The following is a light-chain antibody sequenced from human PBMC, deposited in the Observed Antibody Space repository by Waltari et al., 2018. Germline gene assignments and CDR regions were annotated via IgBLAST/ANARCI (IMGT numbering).Light chain of an antibody. J-gene: IGKJ4*01. V-gene: IGKV1-9*01. CDR1: QGISSH. CDR2: GAS. CDR3: QQLNSYPLT. Sequence: DIQLTQSPSFLSASVGDRVTIACRASQGISSHLVWYQQKPGKAPKLLIYGASTLQSGVPSRFSGSGSATEFTLTISSLQPEDFATYYCQQLNSYPLTFGGG.